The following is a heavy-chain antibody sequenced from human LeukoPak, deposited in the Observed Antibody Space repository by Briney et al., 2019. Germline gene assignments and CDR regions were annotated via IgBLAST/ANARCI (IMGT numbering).Heavy chain of an antibody. CDR3: AREYNYYDSSGWDAFEI. D-gene: IGHD3-22*01. Sequence: KASETLSLTCTVSGGSISTYYWNWIRQPPGKGLEWIGYIYYSGSTNYNPSLTGRVTISVDTSKNQFSLKLSSVTAADTAVYYCAREYNYYDSSGWDAFEIWGQGTMVTASS. J-gene: IGHJ3*02. V-gene: IGHV4-59*01. CDR2: IYYSGST. CDR1: GGSISTYY.